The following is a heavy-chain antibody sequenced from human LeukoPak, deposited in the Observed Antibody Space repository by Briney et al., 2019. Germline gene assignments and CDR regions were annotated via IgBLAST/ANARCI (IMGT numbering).Heavy chain of an antibody. CDR3: ARGYYDSSGYWGDY. CDR2: ISSSSSYI. Sequence: GGSLRLSCAASGFTFSSYSMNWVRQAPGKGLEWVSSISSSSSYIFYADSVKGRFSISRDNAKTSLYLQMNSLRAEDTAVYYCARGYYDSSGYWGDYWGQGTLVTVSS. V-gene: IGHV3-21*01. J-gene: IGHJ4*02. D-gene: IGHD3-22*01. CDR1: GFTFSSYS.